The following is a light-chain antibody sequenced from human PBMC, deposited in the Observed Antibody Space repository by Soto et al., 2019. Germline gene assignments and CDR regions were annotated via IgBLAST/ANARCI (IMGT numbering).Light chain of an antibody. CDR1: QSLVYSDGNTY. CDR2: QIS. Sequence: DIVLTQTPLSSPVTLGQPASISCRSSQSLVYSDGNTYLSWLQQSPGQPPRLLIYQISNRFSGVPDRVSGSGAGTDFTLKISRVEAEDVGVYSCVQFSHFPRTFGQGTKVEIK. V-gene: IGKV2-24*01. CDR3: VQFSHFPRT. J-gene: IGKJ1*01.